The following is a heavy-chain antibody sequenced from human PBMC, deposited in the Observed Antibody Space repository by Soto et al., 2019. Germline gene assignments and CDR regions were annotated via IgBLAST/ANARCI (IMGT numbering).Heavy chain of an antibody. CDR2: ISSSGSTI. CDR3: ARDLPHYYDSSGNFDY. D-gene: IGHD3-22*01. V-gene: IGHV3-48*03. Sequence: EVQLVESGGGLVQPGGSLRLSCAASGFTFSSYEMNWVRQAPGKGLEWVSYISSSGSTIYYADSVKGRFTISRDNAKNSLYLQMNSLRAEDTAVYYCARDLPHYYDSSGNFDYWGQGTLVTVSS. CDR1: GFTFSSYE. J-gene: IGHJ4*02.